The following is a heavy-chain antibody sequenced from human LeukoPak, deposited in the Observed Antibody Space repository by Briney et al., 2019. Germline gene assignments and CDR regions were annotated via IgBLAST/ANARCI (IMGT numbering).Heavy chain of an antibody. CDR3: ARDTTYCSGTSCYRGYFDL. V-gene: IGHV4-61*01. J-gene: IGHJ2*01. CDR2: NYYSGST. D-gene: IGHD2-2*01. CDR1: GGSVSSGSYY. Sequence: SETLSHTCTVSGGSVSSGSYYWTWIRQPPGKGLEWIGYNYYSGSTNYNPSLKSRVTISVDTSKNQFSLKLSSVTAADAALYYCARDTTYCSGTSCYRGYFDLWGRGTLVTVSS.